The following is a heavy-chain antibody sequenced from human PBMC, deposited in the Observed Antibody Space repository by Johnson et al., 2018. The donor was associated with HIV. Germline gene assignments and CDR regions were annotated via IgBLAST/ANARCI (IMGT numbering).Heavy chain of an antibody. D-gene: IGHD5-12*01. J-gene: IGHJ3*01. CDR3: ARGRARAFAV. Sequence: VQLVESGGGLVQPGGSLRLSCAASGFTFSSYDIHWVRQPTGEALEWVSAIGTAGDTHYTDSVKGRFTISRDNGENSLYLQMNSRRVGDTAVYSCARGRARAFAVWGQGTMVTVSS. CDR2: IGTAGDT. V-gene: IGHV3-13*04. CDR1: GFTFSSYD.